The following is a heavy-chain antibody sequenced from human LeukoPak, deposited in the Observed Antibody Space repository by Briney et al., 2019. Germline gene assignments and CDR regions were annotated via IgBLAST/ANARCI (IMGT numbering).Heavy chain of an antibody. CDR1: GGSISSYY. CDR3: ARDFLYCSGGSCYSHYNWFDP. V-gene: IGHV4-4*07. J-gene: IGHJ5*02. D-gene: IGHD2-15*01. Sequence: SETLSLTCTVSGGSISSYYWSWIRQPAGKGLEWIGRIYTSGSTNYNPSLKSRVTMSVDTSKNQFSLKLSSVTAADTAVYYCARDFLYCSGGSCYSHYNWFDPWGQGTLVTVSS. CDR2: IYTSGST.